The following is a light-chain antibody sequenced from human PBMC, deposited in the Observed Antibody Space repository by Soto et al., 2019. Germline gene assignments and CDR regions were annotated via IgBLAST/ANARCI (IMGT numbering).Light chain of an antibody. Sequence: EIVLTQSPGTLSLSPGEGATLSCRASRSVSSSYLAWYQHKPGQAPRLLIYGASNRATGIPDRFSGSGSGTDFTLTISRLEPEDFAVYYCQQYGSSPHTFGQGTKLEIK. J-gene: IGKJ2*01. CDR1: RSVSSSY. CDR2: GAS. V-gene: IGKV3-20*01. CDR3: QQYGSSPHT.